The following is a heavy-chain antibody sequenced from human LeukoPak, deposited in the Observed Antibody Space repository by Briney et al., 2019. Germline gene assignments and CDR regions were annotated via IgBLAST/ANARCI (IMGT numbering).Heavy chain of an antibody. CDR1: GYTLTELS. CDR3: ATTGQPYSSSWYLSGYYYYMDV. Sequence: ASVNVSCKVSGYTLTELSMHWVRQAPGKGLEWMGGFDPEDGETIYAQKFQGRVTMTEDTSTDTAYMELSSLRSEDTAVYYCATTGQPYSSSWYLSGYYYYMDVWGKGTTVTVSS. V-gene: IGHV1-24*01. CDR2: FDPEDGET. J-gene: IGHJ6*03. D-gene: IGHD6-13*01.